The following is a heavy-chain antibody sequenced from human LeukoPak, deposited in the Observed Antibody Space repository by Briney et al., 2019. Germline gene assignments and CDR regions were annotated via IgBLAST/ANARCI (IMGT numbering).Heavy chain of an antibody. CDR2: IYYSGST. CDR1: GGSISSYY. J-gene: IGHJ6*02. V-gene: IGHV4-59*01. Sequence: SETLSLTCTVSGGSISSYYWSWIRQPPGKGLEWIGYIYYSGSTNYNPSLKSRVTISVDTSKNQFSLKLNSVTAADTAVYYCARGRRGDFYYYYGMDVWGQGTTVTVSS. CDR3: ARGRRGDFYYYYGMDV. D-gene: IGHD3-16*01.